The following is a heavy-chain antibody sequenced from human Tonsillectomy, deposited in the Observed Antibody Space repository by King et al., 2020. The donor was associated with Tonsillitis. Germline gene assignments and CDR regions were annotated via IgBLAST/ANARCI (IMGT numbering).Heavy chain of an antibody. CDR2: IYSGGSST. D-gene: IGHD6-13*01. CDR1: GFTFSSYA. J-gene: IGHJ5*02. V-gene: IGHV3-23*03. CDR3: AKGGAYSSSWYVFPFDP. Sequence: VRLVESGGGLVQPGGSLRLSCAASGFTFSSYAMSWVRQAPGKGLEWVSVIYSGGSSTYYADSVKGRFTISRDNSKNTLYLQMNSLRAEDTAVYYCAKGGAYSSSWYVFPFDPWGQGTLVTVSS.